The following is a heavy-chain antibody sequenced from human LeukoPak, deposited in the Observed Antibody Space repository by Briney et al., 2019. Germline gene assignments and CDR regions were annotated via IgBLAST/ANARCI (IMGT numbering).Heavy chain of an antibody. CDR3: ARERKYGGYMNDY. Sequence: ASVKVSCKASGYTFTGYYMHWVRQAPGQGLEWMGWINPNSGGTNYAQKFQGRVTVTRDTSISTAYMELSRLRSDDTAVYYCARERKYGGYMNDYWGQGTLVTVSS. CDR1: GYTFTGYY. J-gene: IGHJ4*02. D-gene: IGHD5-12*01. V-gene: IGHV1-2*02. CDR2: INPNSGGT.